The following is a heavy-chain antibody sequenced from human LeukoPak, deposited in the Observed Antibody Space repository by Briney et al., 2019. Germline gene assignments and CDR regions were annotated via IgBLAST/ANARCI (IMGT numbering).Heavy chain of an antibody. CDR3: ARDPYVGWPNYYYYMDV. D-gene: IGHD2-15*01. Sequence: ASVKVSCKASGYTFTCYYMHWVRQAPGQGLEWMGWINPNSGGTNYAQKFQGRVTMTRDTSISTAYMELSRLRSDDTAVYYCARDPYVGWPNYYYYMDVWGKGTTVTVSS. V-gene: IGHV1-2*02. CDR2: INPNSGGT. J-gene: IGHJ6*03. CDR1: GYTFTCYY.